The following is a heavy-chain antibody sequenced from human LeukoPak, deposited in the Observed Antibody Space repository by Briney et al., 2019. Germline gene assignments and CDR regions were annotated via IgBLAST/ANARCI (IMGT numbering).Heavy chain of an antibody. CDR2: IGPSGANT. CDR1: GFSFNIHG. D-gene: IGHD5-18*01. CDR3: AREIQLWQRDAFDI. J-gene: IGHJ3*02. V-gene: IGHV3-23*01. Sequence: PGGSLRLSWAASGFSFNIHGMNWVRQAPGKGLEWVSGIGPSGANTYYADSVKGRFTISRDNSQNTLSLQINSLRAEDTAVYYCAREIQLWQRDAFDIWGQGTMVTVSS.